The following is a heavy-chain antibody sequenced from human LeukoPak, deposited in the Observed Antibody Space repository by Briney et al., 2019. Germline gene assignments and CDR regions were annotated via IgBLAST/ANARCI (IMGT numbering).Heavy chain of an antibody. D-gene: IGHD6-13*01. CDR1: GFAFSTYS. J-gene: IGHJ4*02. CDR3: ARVAGGKFHLDY. Sequence: GGSLRLSCAASGFAFSTYSMNWVRQATGKGLEWISSITSTGTYIYYADSVKGRFTISRDNAKNSLYLQMNSLRAEDTAVYFCARVAGGKFHLDYWGQGTQVTVSS. V-gene: IGHV3-21*01. CDR2: ITSTGTYI.